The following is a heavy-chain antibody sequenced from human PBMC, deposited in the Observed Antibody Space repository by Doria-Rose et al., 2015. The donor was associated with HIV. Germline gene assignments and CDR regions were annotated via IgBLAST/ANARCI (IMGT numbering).Heavy chain of an antibody. CDR2: IFSDDER. V-gene: IGHV2-26*01. J-gene: IGHJ4*02. CDR1: GVSLSSPGMG. Sequence: QVQLVESGPVLVKPTETLTLTCTVSGVSLSSPGMGVSWIRQPPGKALEWLAHIFSDDERSYKTSPKSRLYITRGTSKSQVVLTMTDMDPVDTATYYCARIKSSRWYHKYYFDFWGQGTLVIVS. CDR3: ARIKSSRWYHKYYFDF. D-gene: IGHD6-13*01.